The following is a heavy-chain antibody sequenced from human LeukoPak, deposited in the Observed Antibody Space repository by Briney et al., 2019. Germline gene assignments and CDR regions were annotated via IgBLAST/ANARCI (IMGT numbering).Heavy chain of an antibody. CDR1: GFIFSSYE. Sequence: PGGSLRLSCAASGFIFSSYEMSSVRQAPGKGLEWIAYISSNGNTRHFADSVKGRFTISRDNAKNSLYLQMNSLRAEDTAVYYCARVSRNVFDIWGQGTMVTVSS. J-gene: IGHJ3*02. D-gene: IGHD1-14*01. V-gene: IGHV3-48*03. CDR2: ISSNGNTR. CDR3: ARVSRNVFDI.